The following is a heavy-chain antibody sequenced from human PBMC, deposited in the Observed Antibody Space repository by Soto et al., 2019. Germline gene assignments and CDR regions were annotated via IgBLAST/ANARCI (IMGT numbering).Heavy chain of an antibody. D-gene: IGHD3-22*01. J-gene: IGHJ6*02. CDR1: GYTFTSYY. CDR3: ARDRPEGYDSSGYYYSYSYYGMDV. Sequence: GASVKVSCKASGYTFTSYYMHWVRRAPGQGREWMGIINPSGGSTSYAQKFQGRVTMTRDTSTSTVYMELSSLRSEDTAVYYCARDRPEGYDSSGYYYSYSYYGMDVWGQGTTVTVSS. CDR2: INPSGGST. V-gene: IGHV1-46*01.